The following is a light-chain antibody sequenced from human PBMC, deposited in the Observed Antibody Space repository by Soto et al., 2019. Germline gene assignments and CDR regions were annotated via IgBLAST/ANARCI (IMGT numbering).Light chain of an antibody. CDR2: GAS. CDR1: QSVSNN. CDR3: QQYHNAGST. J-gene: IGKJ1*01. Sequence: IVMTQSPATLSVFTGGRASLSCRASQSVSNNLAWYQKKPGQAPRLLIYGASTRAAGISVRFSGSGSGTEFTLIISSLQSDDSAVYYCQQYHNAGSTFGQGTKVEI. V-gene: IGKV3-15*01.